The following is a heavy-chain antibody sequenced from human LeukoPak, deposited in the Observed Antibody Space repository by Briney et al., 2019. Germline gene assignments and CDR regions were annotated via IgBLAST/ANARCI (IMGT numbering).Heavy chain of an antibody. J-gene: IGHJ4*02. V-gene: IGHV3-21*01. D-gene: IGHD2-2*01. CDR3: ARDNCSSTSCSPFDY. CDR2: ISSSSSYK. Sequence: PGGSLRLSCAASGFTFSSYNMNWVRQAPGKGLEWVSFISSSSSYKYYADSVKGRFTISRDNAKSSLYLQMNSLRAEDTAVYYCARDNCSSTSCSPFDYWGQGTLVTVSS. CDR1: GFTFSSYN.